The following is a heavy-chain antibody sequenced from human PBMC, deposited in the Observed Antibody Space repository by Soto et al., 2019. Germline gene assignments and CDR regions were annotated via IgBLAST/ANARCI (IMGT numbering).Heavy chain of an antibody. CDR2: IIPIFGTA. V-gene: IGHV1-69*06. CDR1: GGTFSSYA. Sequence: GASVKVSCKASGGTFSSYAISWVRQAPGQGLEWMGGIIPIFGTANYAQKFQGRVTITADKSTSTAYMELSSLRSEDTAVYYCASSRDGYNYGYWGQGTLVTVSS. D-gene: IGHD5-12*01. J-gene: IGHJ4*02. CDR3: ASSRDGYNYGY.